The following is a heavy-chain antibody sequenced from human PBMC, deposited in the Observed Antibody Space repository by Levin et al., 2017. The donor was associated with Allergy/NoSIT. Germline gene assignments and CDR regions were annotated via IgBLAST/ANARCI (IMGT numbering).Heavy chain of an antibody. J-gene: IGHJ6*02. CDR1: GGSISSDY. CDR3: ARRFCGGGTCDSGAHGMDV. Sequence: SETLSLTCTVSGGSISSDYWSWIRQPPGKGLEWIGYIYNSGSTNYNPSLKSRVTISVDTSKNQFSLKLSSVTAADTAVYYCARRFCGGGTCDSGAHGMDVWGQGTTVTVSS. CDR2: IYNSGST. V-gene: IGHV4-59*08. D-gene: IGHD2-21*01.